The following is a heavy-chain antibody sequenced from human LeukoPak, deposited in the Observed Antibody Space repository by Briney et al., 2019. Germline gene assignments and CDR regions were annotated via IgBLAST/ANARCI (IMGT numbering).Heavy chain of an antibody. CDR1: GYSFTSFG. CDR3: ARDRFVGIAVAGSYYFDY. V-gene: IGHV1-46*01. CDR2: INPSGGST. D-gene: IGHD6-19*01. J-gene: IGHJ4*02. Sequence: ASVKVSCKASGYSFTSFGITWVRQAPGQGLEWMGIINPSGGSTSYAQKFQGRVTMTRDTSTSTVYMELSSLRSEDTAVYYCARDRFVGIAVAGSYYFDYWGQGTLVTVSS.